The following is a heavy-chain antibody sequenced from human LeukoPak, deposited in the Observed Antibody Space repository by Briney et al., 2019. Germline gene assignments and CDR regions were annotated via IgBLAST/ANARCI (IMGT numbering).Heavy chain of an antibody. CDR3: ARGAAGTTPDYYYFGLDV. J-gene: IGHJ6*02. CDR2: IYPDDSES. Sequence: GESLKLPCQGSGYRFTDYWLGWVRPMPGKGLEWKWRIYPDDSESRYRPSFQGQVTSSADKSIIPAHLQWSSLKASHTAMYYFARGAAGTTPDYYYFGLDVWGQGTTVRVSS. V-gene: IGHV5-51*01. D-gene: IGHD1-7*01. CDR1: GYRFTDYW.